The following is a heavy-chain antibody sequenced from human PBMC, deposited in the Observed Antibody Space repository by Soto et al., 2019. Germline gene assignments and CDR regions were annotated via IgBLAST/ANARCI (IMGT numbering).Heavy chain of an antibody. V-gene: IGHV1-18*01. CDR2: ISAYNGNT. J-gene: IGHJ4*02. CDR1: GYPFTSYV. D-gene: IGHD6-19*01. CDR3: ARAPRIAVAGTDLDY. Sequence: GASLKVSCKASGYPFTSYVMSWVRQAPGQGLEWMGWISAYNGNTNYAQKLQGRVTMTTDTSTSTAYMELRSLRSDDTAVYYCARAPRIAVAGTDLDYWGQGTLVTVSS.